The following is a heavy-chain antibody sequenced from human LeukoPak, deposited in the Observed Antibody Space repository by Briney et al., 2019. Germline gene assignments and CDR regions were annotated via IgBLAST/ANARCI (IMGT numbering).Heavy chain of an antibody. CDR2: INHSGST. V-gene: IGHV4-34*01. CDR1: GGSFSGYY. Sequence: SETLSLTCPVYGGSFSGYYWSWIRQPPGKGLEWIGEINHSGSTNYNPSLKSRVTISVDTSKNQFSLKLSSVTAADTAVYYCARVVVGATYNWFDPWGQGTLVTVSS. J-gene: IGHJ5*02. D-gene: IGHD1-26*01. CDR3: ARVVVGATYNWFDP.